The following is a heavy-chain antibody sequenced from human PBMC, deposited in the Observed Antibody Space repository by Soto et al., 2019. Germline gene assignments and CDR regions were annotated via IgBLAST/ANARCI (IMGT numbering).Heavy chain of an antibody. D-gene: IGHD3-22*01. V-gene: IGHV3-21*01. Sequence: GGSLRLSCTVSGFAFNNYGINWVRQAPGKGLEWVSSISKSDYTYYSDSVKGRFTISRDNAKSSVSLQMNTLRVEDTAVYYCAREDSIRIPALSVFCGQGTLVT. CDR1: GFAFNNYG. J-gene: IGHJ4*02. CDR3: AREDSIRIPALSVF. CDR2: ISKSDYT.